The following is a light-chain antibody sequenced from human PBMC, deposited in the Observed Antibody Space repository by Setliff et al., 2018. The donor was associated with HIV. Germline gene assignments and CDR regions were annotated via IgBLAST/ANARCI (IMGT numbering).Light chain of an antibody. CDR3: GTWESSLSAGV. J-gene: IGLJ3*02. V-gene: IGLV1-51*01. CDR2: DNN. CDR1: GSNIGSHT. Sequence: QSVLTQPPSVSGTPGQEVTISCSGRGSNIGSHTVNWYHQVPGTAPQLLIFDNNERPSGIPDRFSGSKSGTSATLTITGLQTGDEADYYCGTWESSLSAGVFGGGTKVTVL.